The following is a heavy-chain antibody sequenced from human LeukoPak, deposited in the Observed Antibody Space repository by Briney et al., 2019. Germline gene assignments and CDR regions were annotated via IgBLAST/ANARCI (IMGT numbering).Heavy chain of an antibody. CDR3: ARLAGGVGVFDY. CDR1: GGSISSYY. D-gene: IGHD3-16*01. Sequence: PSETLSLTCTVSGGSISSYYWSWIRQPPGKGLEWIGYIYYSGSTNYNPSLKSRVTISVDTSKNQFSLKLSSVTAADTAVYYCARLAGGVGVFDYWGQGTLVTVSS. V-gene: IGHV4-59*08. J-gene: IGHJ4*02. CDR2: IYYSGST.